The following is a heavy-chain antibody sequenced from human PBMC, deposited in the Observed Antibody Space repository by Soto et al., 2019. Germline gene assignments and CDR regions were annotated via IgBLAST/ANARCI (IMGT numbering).Heavy chain of an antibody. CDR1: GFTFNGAW. CDR2: VKSKVDGETI. J-gene: IGHJ4*02. D-gene: IGHD3-16*01. CDR3: SADLPDWGAYAFDY. Sequence: EVQLVESGGGLVEPGGSLRLSCAASGFTFNGAWMNWVRQGPGKGLEWVGRVKSKVDGETIDYAAPVKGRFTISRDDSRHMVYLQMNSLSTEDTAMYYCSADLPDWGAYAFDYWGQGALVTVSS. V-gene: IGHV3-15*07.